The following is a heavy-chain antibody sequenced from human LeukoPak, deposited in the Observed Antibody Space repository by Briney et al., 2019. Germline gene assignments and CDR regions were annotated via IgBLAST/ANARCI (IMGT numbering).Heavy chain of an antibody. V-gene: IGHV4-34*01. J-gene: IGHJ4*02. Sequence: SETLSLTCAVYGGSFSGYYWSWIRQPPGKGLEWIGEINHSGSTNYNPSLKSRVTISVDTSKNRFSLKLSSVTAADTAVYYCARRAIRGIAVAGRGEPFDYWGQGTLVTVSS. CDR1: GGSFSGYY. D-gene: IGHD6-19*01. CDR2: INHSGST. CDR3: ARRAIRGIAVAGRGEPFDY.